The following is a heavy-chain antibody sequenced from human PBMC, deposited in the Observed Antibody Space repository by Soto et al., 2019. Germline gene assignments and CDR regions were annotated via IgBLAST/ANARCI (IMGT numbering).Heavy chain of an antibody. Sequence: GGSLRLSCAASGFNFNSYSMNWVRQAPGKGLEWVSSISSSSNYIYHADSVKGRFTSSRDNAKNSLYLQMNSLRAEDTAVYYCARGGLYCSSTSCLMYAFDIWGQGTMVTVSS. J-gene: IGHJ3*02. CDR1: GFNFNSYS. D-gene: IGHD2-2*01. V-gene: IGHV3-21*01. CDR3: ARGGLYCSSTSCLMYAFDI. CDR2: ISSSSNYI.